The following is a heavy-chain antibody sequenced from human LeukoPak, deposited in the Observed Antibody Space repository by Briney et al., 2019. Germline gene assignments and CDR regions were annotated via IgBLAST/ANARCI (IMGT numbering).Heavy chain of an antibody. Sequence: GGSLRLSCAASGFMFTDHALSWVRQAPGKGLEWVSVIYSGGSTYYADSVKGRFTISRDNSKNTLYLQMNSLRAEDTAVYYCARDLSDYYDSSGMFDPWGQGTPVTVSS. J-gene: IGHJ5*02. CDR2: IYSGGST. CDR3: ARDLSDYYDSSGMFDP. V-gene: IGHV3-66*01. CDR1: GFMFTDHA. D-gene: IGHD3-22*01.